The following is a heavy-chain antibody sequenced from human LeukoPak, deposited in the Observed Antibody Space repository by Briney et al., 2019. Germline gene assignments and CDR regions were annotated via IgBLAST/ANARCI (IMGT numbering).Heavy chain of an antibody. Sequence: TGGSLRLSRATAGFTISSYWMTWVRKAPGKGLEWVANIKKDGSEKHYVDSVKGRFTISRDNAKNSLYLQMNSLRADDTAVYYCARLLKGGPNWFDPWGQGTPVTVSS. V-gene: IGHV3-7*01. CDR1: GFTISSYW. D-gene: IGHD2-15*01. CDR3: ARLLKGGPNWFDP. J-gene: IGHJ5*02. CDR2: IKKDGSEK.